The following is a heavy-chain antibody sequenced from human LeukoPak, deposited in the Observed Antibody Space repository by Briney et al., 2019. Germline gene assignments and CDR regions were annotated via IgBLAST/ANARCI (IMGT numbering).Heavy chain of an antibody. V-gene: IGHV4-34*01. Sequence: SETLSLTCAVYGGSFSGYYWSWIRQPPGKGLEWIGEINHSGSTNYNPFLKSRVTKSVDTSKNQFSLKLSSVTAADTAVYYCARESEEQLVLFDYWGQGTLVTVSS. CDR2: INHSGST. D-gene: IGHD6-6*01. CDR1: GGSFSGYY. CDR3: ARESEEQLVLFDY. J-gene: IGHJ4*02.